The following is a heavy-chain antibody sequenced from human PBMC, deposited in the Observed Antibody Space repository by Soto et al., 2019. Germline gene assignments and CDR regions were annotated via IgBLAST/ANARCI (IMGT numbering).Heavy chain of an antibody. CDR1: GCTFSSYT. V-gene: IGHV1-69*04. CDR3: VRDSPIGSTYSGYDGIDY. J-gene: IGHJ4*02. CDR2: IIPILGIA. Sequence: SVKVSCTASGCTFSSYTISWVRQAPGQGLEWMGRIIPILGIANYAQKFQGRVTITADKSTSTAYMELNSLRSEDTAVYYCVRDSPIGSTYSGYDGIDYWGQGTLVTVSS. D-gene: IGHD5-12*01.